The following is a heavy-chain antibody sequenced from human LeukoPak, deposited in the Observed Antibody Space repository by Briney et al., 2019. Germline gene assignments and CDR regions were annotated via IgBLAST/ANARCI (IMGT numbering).Heavy chain of an antibody. Sequence: KTSETLSLTCTVSGGSISSGGYYWSWIRQHPGKGLEWIGYIYYSGSTYYNPSLKSRVTISVDTSKNQFSLKLSSVTAADTAVYYCARVLTVTRDAFDIWGQGTMVTVSS. V-gene: IGHV4-31*03. J-gene: IGHJ3*02. CDR3: ARVLTVTRDAFDI. CDR1: GGSISSGGYY. CDR2: IYYSGST. D-gene: IGHD4-17*01.